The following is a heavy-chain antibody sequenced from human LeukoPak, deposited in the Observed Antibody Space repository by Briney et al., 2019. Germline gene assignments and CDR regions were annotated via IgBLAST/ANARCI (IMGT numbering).Heavy chain of an antibody. CDR1: GFTFSSYS. Sequence: GGSLRLSCAASGFTFSSYSMYWVRQAPGKGLEYVSAISTTGDRTYYAESVKGRFIISRDNSKNTLYLQMGSLRGEDMAVYHCARDGFGELGSYFDYWGQGTLVTVSS. J-gene: IGHJ4*02. D-gene: IGHD3-10*01. V-gene: IGHV3-64*02. CDR3: ARDGFGELGSYFDY. CDR2: ISTTGDRT.